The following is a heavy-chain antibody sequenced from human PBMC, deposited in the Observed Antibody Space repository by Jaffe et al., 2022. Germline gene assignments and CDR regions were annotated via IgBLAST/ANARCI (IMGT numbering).Heavy chain of an antibody. CDR3: AKDCWYQGGTMVRGSRLGYNWFDP. J-gene: IGHJ5*02. Sequence: QVQLVESGGGVVQPGGSLRLSCAASGFTFSSYGMHWVRQAPGKGLEWVAFIRYDGSNKYYADSVKGRFTISRDNSKNTLYLQMNSLRAEDTAVYYCAKDCWYQGGTMVRGSRLGYNWFDPWGQGTLVTVSS. D-gene: IGHD3-10*01. CDR1: GFTFSSYG. CDR2: IRYDGSNK. V-gene: IGHV3-30*02.